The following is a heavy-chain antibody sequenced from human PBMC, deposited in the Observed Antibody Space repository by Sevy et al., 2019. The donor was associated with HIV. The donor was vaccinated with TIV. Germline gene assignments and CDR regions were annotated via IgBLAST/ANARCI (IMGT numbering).Heavy chain of an antibody. CDR2: IKQDGSEK. J-gene: IGHJ3*02. CDR1: GFTFSNYW. D-gene: IGHD3-22*01. Sequence: GGSLILSCAASGFTFSNYWMSWVRQAPGKGLEWVANIKQDGSEKYYVDSVKGRFTISRDNAKNSLYLKMNSLRAEDTAVYYCARGNYYDSTGYYPDTFDIWGQGTMVTVSS. CDR3: ARGNYYDSTGYYPDTFDI. V-gene: IGHV3-7*01.